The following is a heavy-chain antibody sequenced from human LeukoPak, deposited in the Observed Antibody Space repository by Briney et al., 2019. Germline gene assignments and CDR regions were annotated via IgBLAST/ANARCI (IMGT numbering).Heavy chain of an antibody. CDR3: ARRDYYYGMDV. CDR1: GYIFTSYW. CDR2: IYPGDSDT. V-gene: IGHV5-51*01. J-gene: IGHJ6*02. Sequence: GASLQISCKGSGYIFTSYWIGGGRQLPGKGLEWMGIIYPGDSDTKYSPSFQGQVTISADKSISTAYLQWGSLKASVTAMYYCARRDYYYGMDVWGQGTTVTVSS.